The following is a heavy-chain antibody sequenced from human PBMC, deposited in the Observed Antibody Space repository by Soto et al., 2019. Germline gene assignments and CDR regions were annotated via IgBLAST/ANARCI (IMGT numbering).Heavy chain of an antibody. CDR1: GFTLSTYS. J-gene: IGHJ4*02. CDR2: ISSYSNYI. V-gene: IGHV3-21*01. CDR3: VKGITLNVDY. D-gene: IGHD3-16*01. Sequence: PGGSLRLSCAASGFTLSTYSMNWVRQAPGKGLEWVSYISSYSNYIYYADSMKGRFTISRDNAKNSLYLQMNSLRAEDTAVYYCVKGITLNVDYWGQGTLVTVSS.